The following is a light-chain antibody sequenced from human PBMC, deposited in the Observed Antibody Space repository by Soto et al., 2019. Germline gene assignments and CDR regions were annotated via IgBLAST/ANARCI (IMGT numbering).Light chain of an antibody. V-gene: IGLV2-11*01. J-gene: IGLJ2*01. CDR3: CSYAGSYTFEV. CDR2: DVN. Sequence: QSVLTQPRSVSGSPGQSVTISCTGTSSDVGAYGYVSWYQHHPGKAPKLMIFDVNQRPSGVPDRFSGSKSGNTASLTISGLQAEDEADYYCCSYAGSYTFEVFGGGTKLTVL. CDR1: SSDVGAYGY.